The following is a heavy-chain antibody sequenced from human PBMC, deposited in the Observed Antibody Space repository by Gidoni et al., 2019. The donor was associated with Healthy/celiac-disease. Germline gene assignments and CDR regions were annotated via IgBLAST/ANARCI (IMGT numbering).Heavy chain of an antibody. V-gene: IGHV4-59*08. J-gene: IGHJ5*02. CDR1: GGSISSYY. D-gene: IGHD2-2*01. CDR2: IYYSGST. CDR3: ARHPQYQLLSFWFDP. Sequence: QVQLQESGPGLVKPSETLSLTCTVSGGSISSYYWSWIRQPPGKGLEWIGYIYYSGSTNYNPSLKSRVTISVDTSKNQFSLKLSSVTAADTAVYYCARHPQYQLLSFWFDPWGQGTLVTVSS.